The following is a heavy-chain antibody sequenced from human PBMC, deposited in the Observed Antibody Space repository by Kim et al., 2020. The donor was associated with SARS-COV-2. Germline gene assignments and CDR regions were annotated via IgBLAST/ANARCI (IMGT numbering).Heavy chain of an antibody. CDR2: IIPILGIA. D-gene: IGHD2-2*02. J-gene: IGHJ4*02. Sequence: SVKVSCKASGGTFSSYAISWVRQAPGQGLEWMGRIIPILGIANYAQKFQGRVTITADKSTSTAYMELSSLRSEDTAVYYCAGLGYCSSTSCHNFDYWGQGTLVTVSS. V-gene: IGHV1-69*04. CDR1: GGTFSSYA. CDR3: AGLGYCSSTSCHNFDY.